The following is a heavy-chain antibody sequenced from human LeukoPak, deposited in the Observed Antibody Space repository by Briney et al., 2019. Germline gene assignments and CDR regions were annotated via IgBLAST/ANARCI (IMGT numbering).Heavy chain of an antibody. Sequence: GGSLRLSCSASGLTFSTCAMHWVRQAPGKGLEYVSAINNNGGDTYHADSVKGRFTISRDNSKNTLYLQMSSLRTEDTAVYYCVKSTGTTPYYVDYWGQGTLVTVSP. D-gene: IGHD1-7*01. CDR3: VKSTGTTPYYVDY. CDR2: INNNGGDT. J-gene: IGHJ4*02. V-gene: IGHV3-64D*06. CDR1: GLTFSTCA.